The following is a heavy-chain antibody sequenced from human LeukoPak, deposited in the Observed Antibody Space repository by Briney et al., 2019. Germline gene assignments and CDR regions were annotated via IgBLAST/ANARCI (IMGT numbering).Heavy chain of an antibody. CDR1: GYTFTGYY. J-gene: IGHJ6*03. V-gene: IGHV1-2*02. CDR2: INPDNGGT. Sequence: ASVKVSCTASGYTFTGYYMHWVRHAPGQGLKWVEWINPDNGGTNYAQKFQGRFTMTRDTSISTAYMELSRLRSDDTAVYYCAGGYNGAFVVGTAAPVYYYMDVWGKGTTVTVSS. CDR3: AGGYNGAFVVGTAAPVYYYMDV. D-gene: IGHD2-2*01.